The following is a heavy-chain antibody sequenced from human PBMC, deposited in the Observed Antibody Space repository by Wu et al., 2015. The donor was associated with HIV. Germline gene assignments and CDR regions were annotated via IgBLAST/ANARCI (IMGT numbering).Heavy chain of an antibody. V-gene: IGHV1-46*01. J-gene: IGHJ4*02. CDR1: GYTFANFY. D-gene: IGHD3-10*01. Sequence: QVRLVQSGAEVKVPGASVKLSCKTSGYTFANFYIHWVKQTPGRGLQWMGLINPGGTTNYAPSFQGRLALTRDTSTNTVYMEVYSLRSEDTAIYYCVRAAFTNYGSGNYFTPLGYWGQGSLVTVSS. CDR2: INPGGTT. CDR3: VRAAFTNYGSGNYFTPLGY.